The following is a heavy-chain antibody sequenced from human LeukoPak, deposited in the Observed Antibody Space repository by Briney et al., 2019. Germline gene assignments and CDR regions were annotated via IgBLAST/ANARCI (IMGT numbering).Heavy chain of an antibody. D-gene: IGHD4-17*01. CDR1: GGTFSSYA. J-gene: IGHJ3*02. V-gene: IGHV1-69*05. CDR2: IIPIFGTA. CDR3: ARDGTTVTTNAFDI. Sequence: ASVKVSCKASGGTFSSYAISWVRQAPGQGLEWMGGIIPIFGTANYAQKFQGRVTMTRDTSTSTVYMELSSLRSEDTAVYYCARDGTTVTTNAFDIWGQGTMVTVSS.